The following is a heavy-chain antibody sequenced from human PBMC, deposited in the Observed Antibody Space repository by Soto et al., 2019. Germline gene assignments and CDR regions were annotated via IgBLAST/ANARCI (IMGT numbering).Heavy chain of an antibody. V-gene: IGHV3-73*02. CDR3: TTTPSSWAVNF. Sequence: EVPLVESGGGLVQPGGSLKLSCAASGFTFSGSAMHWVRQAAGKGLEWVGRIRSKANSYATAYAASVKGRFTISRDDSKNTAYLQMNILKTEDTAVYYCTTTPSSWAVNFWGQGTLVTVSS. CDR2: IRSKANSYAT. D-gene: IGHD6-13*01. J-gene: IGHJ4*02. CDR1: GFTFSGSA.